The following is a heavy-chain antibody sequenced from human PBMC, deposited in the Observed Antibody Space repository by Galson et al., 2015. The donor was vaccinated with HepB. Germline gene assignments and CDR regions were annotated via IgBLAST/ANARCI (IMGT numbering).Heavy chain of an antibody. J-gene: IGHJ4*02. D-gene: IGHD6-13*01. CDR3: TRSPESIAAAGKRVRARPRKLNAHFDY. CDR1: GFTFGDYA. CDR2: IRSKAYGGTT. V-gene: IGHV3-49*03. Sequence: SLRLSCAASGFTFGDYAMSWFRQAPGKGLEWVGFIRSKAYGGTTEYAASVKGRFTISRDDPKSIAYLQMNSLKTEDTAVYYCTRSPESIAAAGKRVRARPRKLNAHFDYWGQGTLVTVSS.